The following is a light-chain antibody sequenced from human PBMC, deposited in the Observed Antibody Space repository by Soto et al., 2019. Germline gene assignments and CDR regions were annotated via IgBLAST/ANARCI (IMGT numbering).Light chain of an antibody. Sequence: QSALTQPASVSGSPGQSITISCTGTSSDVGGYNFVSWYQQFPGKAPKLMIYEVRNRPSGVSNRFSGSKSGNTASLTISGLKSEDEADYYCSSYTFTSTLVVFGGGTKLTVL. CDR2: EVR. J-gene: IGLJ2*01. CDR3: SSYTFTSTLVV. CDR1: SSDVGGYNF. V-gene: IGLV2-14*01.